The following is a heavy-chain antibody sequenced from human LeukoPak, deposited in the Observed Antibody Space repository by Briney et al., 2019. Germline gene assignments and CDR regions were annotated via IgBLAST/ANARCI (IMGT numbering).Heavy chain of an antibody. J-gene: IGHJ3*02. CDR2: INHSGST. CDR3: ARQYYDILTGYYDAFDI. V-gene: IGHV4-34*01. Sequence: SETLSLTCAVYGGSFSGYYWSWIRQPPGKGLEWIGEINHSGSTNYNPSLKSRVTISVDTSKNQFSLKLSSVTAADTAVYYCARQYYDILTGYYDAFDIWGQGTMVTVSS. CDR1: GGSFSGYY. D-gene: IGHD3-9*01.